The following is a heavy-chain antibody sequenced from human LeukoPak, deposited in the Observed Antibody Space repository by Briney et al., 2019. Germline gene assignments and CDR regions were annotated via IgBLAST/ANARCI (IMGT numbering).Heavy chain of an antibody. D-gene: IGHD1-26*01. CDR3: ARGQSYSGSYDY. J-gene: IGHJ4*02. CDR2: INAGNGNT. V-gene: IGHV1-3*01. CDR1: GYTFTSYA. Sequence: ASVKVSCKASGYTFTSYAMHWVRQAPGQRLEWMGWINAGNGNTKYSQKFQGRVTMTRDTSTSTVYMELSSLRSEDTAVYYCARGQSYSGSYDYWGQGTLVTVSS.